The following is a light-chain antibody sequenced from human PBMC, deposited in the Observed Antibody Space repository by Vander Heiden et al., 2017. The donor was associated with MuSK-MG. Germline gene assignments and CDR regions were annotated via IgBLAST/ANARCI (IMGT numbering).Light chain of an antibody. Sequence: DIQMTQSPSPLSASVGDRVTITCRASQSISSYLNWYQQKPGKAPKLLIYAASSLQSGVPSRFSGSGSGTDFTLTISRLQPEDFATYYCQQSDSTPTTFGQGTRLEIK. V-gene: IGKV1-39*01. CDR2: AAS. CDR3: QQSDSTPTT. J-gene: IGKJ5*01. CDR1: QSISSY.